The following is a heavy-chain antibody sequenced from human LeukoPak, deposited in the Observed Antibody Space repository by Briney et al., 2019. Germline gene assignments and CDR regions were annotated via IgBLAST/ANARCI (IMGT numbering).Heavy chain of an antibody. CDR1: GGSISSYY. Sequence: PSETLSLTCTVSGGSISSYYWSWIRQPPGKGLEWIGYIYYSGSTNYNPSLERRVTILVNTSKTQSSLKLSSVTAADSVVYYCARGYYDILTGYYPKFDYWGQGTLVTVSS. D-gene: IGHD3-9*01. J-gene: IGHJ4*02. V-gene: IGHV4-59*01. CDR2: IYYSGST. CDR3: ARGYYDILTGYYPKFDY.